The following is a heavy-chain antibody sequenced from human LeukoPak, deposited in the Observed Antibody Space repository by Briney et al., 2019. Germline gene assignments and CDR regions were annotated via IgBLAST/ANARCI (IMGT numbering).Heavy chain of an antibody. CDR2: IYTSGST. CDR3: ASYRGARGYHFDY. J-gene: IGHJ4*02. D-gene: IGHD1-1*01. V-gene: IGHV4-4*07. Sequence: SETLSLTCTVSGGSISSYYWNWIRQPAGKGLEWIGRIYTSGSTNYNPSLKSRVTMSVDTSKNQFSLKLSSVTAADTAMYYCASYRGARGYHFDYWGQGTQVTVSS. CDR1: GGSISSYY.